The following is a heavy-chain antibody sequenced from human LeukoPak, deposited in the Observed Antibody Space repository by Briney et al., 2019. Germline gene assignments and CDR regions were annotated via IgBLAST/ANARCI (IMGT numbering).Heavy chain of an antibody. Sequence: QTGGSLRLSCAASGFTFSTYGMHWVRQAPGKGREWVAFIRYDGSNEYYVDSVKGRFTISRDNSKNTLYLQMNSLRAEDTAVYYCAKGYGFGTDHWGQGTLVTVSS. CDR2: IRYDGSNE. CDR3: AKGYGFGTDH. CDR1: GFTFSTYG. J-gene: IGHJ4*02. D-gene: IGHD3-10*01. V-gene: IGHV3-30*02.